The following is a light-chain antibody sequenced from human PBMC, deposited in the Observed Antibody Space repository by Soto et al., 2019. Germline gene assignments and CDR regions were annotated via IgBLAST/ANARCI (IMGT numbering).Light chain of an antibody. CDR2: GAS. V-gene: IGKV3-15*01. J-gene: IGKJ1*01. Sequence: EIVMTQSPATLSVSPGERATLSCRASQSVSSNLAWYQQKPGQAPRLLIYGASTRATGIPARFSGSRSGTEFTLTISSLQSEDFAVYYFQQYNNWPPQTFGQGTKVEIK. CDR3: QQYNNWPPQT. CDR1: QSVSSN.